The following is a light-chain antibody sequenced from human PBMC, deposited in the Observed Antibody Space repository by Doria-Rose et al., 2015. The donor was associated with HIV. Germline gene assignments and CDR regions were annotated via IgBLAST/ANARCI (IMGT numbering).Light chain of an antibody. CDR1: SSNIGDSY. J-gene: IGLJ2*01. CDR3: ATWDSSLSAGV. V-gene: IGLV1-51*01. CDR2: DDD. Sequence: SGSSSNIGDSYVSWYQQLPGTAPKLLIYDDDRRPSGIPDRFSGSKSGTSATLGITGLQTGDEADYFCATWDSSLSAGVFGGGTRLTVL.